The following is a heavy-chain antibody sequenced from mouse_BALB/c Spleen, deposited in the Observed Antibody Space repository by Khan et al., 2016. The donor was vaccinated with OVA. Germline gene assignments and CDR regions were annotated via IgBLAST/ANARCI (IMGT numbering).Heavy chain of an antibody. J-gene: IGHJ3*01. CDR1: GYTFTSYT. CDR2: INPNNGYT. V-gene: IGHV1-4*01. D-gene: IGHD2-14*01. CDR3: VGDGAYYGNDGWFAY. Sequence: QVQLKQSGAELARPGASVKMSCKASGYTFTSYTIHWIKMRPGQGLEWIGYINPNNGYTNYNQKFKDKATLTADKSSTTAYMQLSSLTSDDSAVYNCVGDGAYYGNDGWFAYWGLGTLVTVSA.